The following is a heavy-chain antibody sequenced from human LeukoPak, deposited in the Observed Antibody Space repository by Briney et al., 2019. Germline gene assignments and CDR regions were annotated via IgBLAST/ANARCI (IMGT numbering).Heavy chain of an antibody. Sequence: SGPTLVKPTQTLTLTCTFSGFSLSTSGAGVGWVRQPPGKALEWLALIYWDDDKRYGPSLKSRLTITKDTSKNQVVLTLTNMDSVDTATYYCARLNVEVVLDYWGQGTLVTVSS. D-gene: IGHD2-15*01. CDR3: ARLNVEVVLDY. CDR1: GFSLSTSGAG. J-gene: IGHJ4*02. V-gene: IGHV2-5*05. CDR2: IYWDDDK.